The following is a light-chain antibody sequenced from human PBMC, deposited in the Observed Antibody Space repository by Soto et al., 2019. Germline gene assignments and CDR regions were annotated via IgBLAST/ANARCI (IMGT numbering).Light chain of an antibody. CDR3: QQYYSTPRT. Sequence: DLVLTQSPDSLAVSLGSRATINCKSSQSVLFSSNNRNYLAWYQQKPGQPPKLLIYWASTRESGVPDRFSGSGSGTDFTLTISSLQAEDVAVYYCQQYYSTPRTFGGGTKVDIK. CDR1: QSVLFSSNNRNY. J-gene: IGKJ4*01. V-gene: IGKV4-1*01. CDR2: WAS.